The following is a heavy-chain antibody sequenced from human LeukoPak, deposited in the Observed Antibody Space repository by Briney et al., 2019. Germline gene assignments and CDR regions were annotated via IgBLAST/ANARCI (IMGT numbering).Heavy chain of an antibody. D-gene: IGHD2-15*01. J-gene: IGHJ6*02. Sequence: PSETLSLTCTVSGGSISSGGYYWSWIRQHPGKGLEWFGYIYYSGSPYYNPSLKSRVTISVDTSKIQFSLKLSSVTAADTAVYYCARARGCSGGSCYSPYYYYGMDVWGQGTTVTVSS. CDR2: IYYSGSP. V-gene: IGHV4-31*03. CDR3: ARARGCSGGSCYSPYYYYGMDV. CDR1: GGSISSGGYY.